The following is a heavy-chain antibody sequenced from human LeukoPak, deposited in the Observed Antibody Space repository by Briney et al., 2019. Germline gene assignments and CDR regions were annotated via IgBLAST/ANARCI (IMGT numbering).Heavy chain of an antibody. CDR1: GFTFDDYA. V-gene: IGHV3-9*01. J-gene: IGHJ4*02. D-gene: IGHD2-15*01. Sequence: QSGGSLRLSCAASGFTFDDYAMHWVRQAPGKGLEWVSGISWNSGSIGYADSVKGRFTISRDNAKNSLYLQMNSLRAEDTALYYCAKVQRRKVVAATPLDYWGQGTLVTVSS. CDR3: AKVQRRKVVAATPLDY. CDR2: ISWNSGSI.